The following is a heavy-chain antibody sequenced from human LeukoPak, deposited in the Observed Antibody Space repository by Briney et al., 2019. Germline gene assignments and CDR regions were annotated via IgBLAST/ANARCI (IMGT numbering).Heavy chain of an antibody. V-gene: IGHV3-74*01. CDR3: ARDPGYSNYIADC. D-gene: IGHD4-11*01. Sequence: QPGGSLRLSCAAPGFTFSNYWIHWVRQAPGEGLVWVSRISTDGSSTNYADSVKGRFTISRDNAKNTVFLQMSTLRAEDTAVYYCARDPGYSNYIADCWGQGTLVTVSS. CDR1: GFTFSNYW. CDR2: ISTDGSST. J-gene: IGHJ4*02.